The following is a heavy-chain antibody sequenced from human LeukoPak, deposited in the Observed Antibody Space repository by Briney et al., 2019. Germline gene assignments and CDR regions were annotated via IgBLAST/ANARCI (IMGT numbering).Heavy chain of an antibody. D-gene: IGHD5-12*01. CDR3: AKDPNGGYVGAFDF. V-gene: IGHV3-23*01. Sequence: GGSLRLSCAASGFTFSIYAMHWVRQAPGKGLEWVSTITATTRSTNYADSVKGPFTISRDNSKRTLYLQMNSLRAEDTAMYYCAKDPNGGYVGAFDFWGQETLVTVSS. CDR1: GFTFSIYA. CDR2: ITATTRST. J-gene: IGHJ3*01.